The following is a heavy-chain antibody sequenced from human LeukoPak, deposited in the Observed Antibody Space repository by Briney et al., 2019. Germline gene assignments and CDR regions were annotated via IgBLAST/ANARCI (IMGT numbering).Heavy chain of an antibody. CDR1: GFTFSSYA. J-gene: IGHJ4*02. Sequence: GGSMRLSCAAYGFTFSSYAMSWVRQAPGKGLEWVSAISGSGGSTYYADSVKGRFTISRDNSKNTLYLQMNSLRAEDTAVYYCAKDGKGLQSYFDYWGQGTLVTVSS. CDR3: AKDGKGLQSYFDY. CDR2: ISGSGGST. V-gene: IGHV3-23*01. D-gene: IGHD4-11*01.